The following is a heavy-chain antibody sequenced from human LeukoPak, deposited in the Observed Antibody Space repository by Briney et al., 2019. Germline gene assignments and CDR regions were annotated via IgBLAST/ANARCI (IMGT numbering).Heavy chain of an antibody. CDR2: IYSDNT. J-gene: IGHJ4*02. V-gene: IGHV3-53*05. CDR3: AKDLGITIFGVGGSFDY. CDR1: GFTVSSNS. D-gene: IGHD3-3*01. Sequence: GGSLRLSCTVSGFTVSSNSMSWVRQAPGKGLEWVSFIYSDNTHYSDSVKGRFTISRDNSKSTLYLQMNSLRAEDTAVYYCAKDLGITIFGVGGSFDYWGQGTLVTVSS.